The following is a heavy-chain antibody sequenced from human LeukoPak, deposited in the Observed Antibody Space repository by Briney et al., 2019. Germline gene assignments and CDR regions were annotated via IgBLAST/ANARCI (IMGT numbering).Heavy chain of an antibody. Sequence: TGGSLRLSCAASGFTFSSYWMHWVRQAPGKGLVWVSRINSDGSTASYADSVRGRFTISRDNAKNTLYLQMNSLRAEDTAVYYCARDRGYYDSSGYYSFDYWGQGTLVTVSS. CDR3: ARDRGYYDSSGYYSFDY. J-gene: IGHJ4*02. CDR2: INSDGSTA. V-gene: IGHV3-74*01. D-gene: IGHD3-22*01. CDR1: GFTFSSYW.